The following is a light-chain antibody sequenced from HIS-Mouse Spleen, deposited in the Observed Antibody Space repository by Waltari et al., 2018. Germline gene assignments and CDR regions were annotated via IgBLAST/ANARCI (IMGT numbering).Light chain of an antibody. CDR1: SSDVGGYNY. CDR2: EVS. Sequence: QSALTQPASVSGSPGQSITISCTGTSSDVGGYNYGSWYQQHPGKAPKLMIYEVSNRPSWVSNRFSGSKSGNTASLTISGLQAEDEADYYCSSYTSSSTPVVFGGGTKLTVL. V-gene: IGLV2-14*01. J-gene: IGLJ2*01. CDR3: SSYTSSSTPVV.